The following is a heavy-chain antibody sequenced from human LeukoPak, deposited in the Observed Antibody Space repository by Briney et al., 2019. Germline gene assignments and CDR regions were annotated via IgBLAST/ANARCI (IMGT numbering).Heavy chain of an antibody. J-gene: IGHJ4*02. Sequence: GGSLRLSCAASGSTFSSYGMHWVRQAPGKGLEWVAVISYDGSNKYYADSVKGRFTISRDNSKNTLYLQMNSLRAEDTAVYYCAKDGPYSGSTESPFDYWGQGTLVTVSS. CDR1: GSTFSSYG. D-gene: IGHD1-26*01. V-gene: IGHV3-30*18. CDR2: ISYDGSNK. CDR3: AKDGPYSGSTESPFDY.